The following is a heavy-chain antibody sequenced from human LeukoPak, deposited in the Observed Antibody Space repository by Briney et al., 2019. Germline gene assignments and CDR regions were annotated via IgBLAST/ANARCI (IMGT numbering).Heavy chain of an antibody. CDR3: ARGVPEYYDFWSGYFYYFDY. CDR1: GVSVSSGTYY. Sequence: SETLSLTCTASGVSVSSGTYYWSWIRQPPGKGLEWSGNIYDSGSTNYNPSLKSRVTISVDTSKNQFSLKLTSVTAADTAVYYCARGVPEYYDFWSGYFYYFDYWGQGTLVTVSS. V-gene: IGHV4-61*01. J-gene: IGHJ4*02. D-gene: IGHD3-3*01. CDR2: IYDSGST.